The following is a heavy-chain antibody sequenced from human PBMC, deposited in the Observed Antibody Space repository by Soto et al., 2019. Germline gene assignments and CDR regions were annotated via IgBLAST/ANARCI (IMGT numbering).Heavy chain of an antibody. CDR2: IYHSGST. CDR3: ARSPDSSGYYPRRYYYGMDV. Sequence: SETLSLTCAASGGSTSSSNWWSWVRQPPGKGLEWIGEIYHSGSTNYNPSLKSRVTISVDKSKNQFSLKLSSVTAADTAVYYCARSPDSSGYYPRRYYYGMDVWGQGTTVTVSS. CDR1: GGSTSSSNW. J-gene: IGHJ6*02. V-gene: IGHV4-4*02. D-gene: IGHD3-22*01.